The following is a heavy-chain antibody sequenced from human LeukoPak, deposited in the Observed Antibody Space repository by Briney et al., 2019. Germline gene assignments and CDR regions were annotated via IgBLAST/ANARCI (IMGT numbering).Heavy chain of an antibody. Sequence: PGGSLRLSCAASGFTFTDYSMNWVRQAPGKGLEWVSSISTVSTYKRYEDSAKGRFTISRDNSKNLLYLQMSSLSAEDTAVYYCTRDGSGFYHYYYMDVWGKGATVTVSS. CDR2: ISTVSTYK. D-gene: IGHD6-25*01. V-gene: IGHV3-21*01. J-gene: IGHJ6*03. CDR3: TRDGSGFYHYYYMDV. CDR1: GFTFTDYS.